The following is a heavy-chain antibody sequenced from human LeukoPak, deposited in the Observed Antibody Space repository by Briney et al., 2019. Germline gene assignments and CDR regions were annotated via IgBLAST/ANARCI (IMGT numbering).Heavy chain of an antibody. V-gene: IGHV3-23*01. Sequence: AGSHRLSCAASGFTFNNYGMSWVRQAPGKGLEWVSGISGSGGSTYYADSVKGRVAISKDYSKNTLYLQMDSLRAEDTAIYYCAKKLRSCSGGACSPANYFDYWGQASLASVSS. CDR3: AKKLRSCSGGACSPANYFDY. J-gene: IGHJ4*02. D-gene: IGHD2-15*01. CDR1: GFTFNNYG. CDR2: ISGSGGST.